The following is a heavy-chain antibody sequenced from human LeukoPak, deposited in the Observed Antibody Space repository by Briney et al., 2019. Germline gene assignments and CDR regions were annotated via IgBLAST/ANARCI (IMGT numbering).Heavy chain of an antibody. CDR3: AKHYYDGSGSLFDY. J-gene: IGHJ4*02. CDR1: GFIFSSYS. Sequence: GGSLRLSCAASGFIFSSYSMSWVRQAPGKGLEWVSAIGGSDGHTYYADSVKGRFTISRDNSKNTLYLQMNSLRAEDTAVYYCAKHYYDGSGSLFDYWGQGTLVTVSS. D-gene: IGHD3-22*01. V-gene: IGHV3-23*01. CDR2: IGGSDGHT.